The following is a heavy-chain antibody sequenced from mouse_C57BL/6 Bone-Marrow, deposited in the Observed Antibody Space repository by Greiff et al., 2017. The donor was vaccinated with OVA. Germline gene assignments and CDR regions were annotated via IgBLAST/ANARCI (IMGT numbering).Heavy chain of an antibody. CDR3: AFYSNLYWYFDV. D-gene: IGHD2-5*01. V-gene: IGHV5-17*01. CDR2: ISSGSSTI. J-gene: IGHJ1*03. CDR1: GFTFSDYG. Sequence: EVKLVESGGGLVKPGGSLKLSCAASGFTFSDYGMHWVRQAPEKGLEWVAYISSGSSTIYYADTVKGRFTISRDNAKNTLFLQVTSLRSEDTAMYYCAFYSNLYWYFDVWGTGTTVTVSS.